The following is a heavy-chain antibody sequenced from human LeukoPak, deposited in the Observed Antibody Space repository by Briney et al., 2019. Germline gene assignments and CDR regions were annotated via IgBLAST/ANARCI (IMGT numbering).Heavy chain of an antibody. CDR1: GGSISSGGYY. CDR2: IYYSGST. J-gene: IGHJ4*02. V-gene: IGHV4-31*03. CDR3: ASGYSYGHYFDY. Sequence: SQTLSPTCTVSGGSISSGGYYWSWIRQHPGKGLEWIGYIYYSGSTYYNPSLKSRVTISVDTSKDQFSLKLSSVTAADTAVYYCASGYSYGHYFDYWGQGTLVTVSS. D-gene: IGHD5-18*01.